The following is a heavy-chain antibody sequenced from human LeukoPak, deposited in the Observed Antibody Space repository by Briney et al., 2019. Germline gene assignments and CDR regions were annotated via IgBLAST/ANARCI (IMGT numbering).Heavy chain of an antibody. D-gene: IGHD2-2*02. Sequence: SETLSLTCTVSGGSISSYYWSWIRQPPGKGLEWIGYIYYSGSTNYNPSLKSRVTISVDTSKNQFSLKLSSVTAADTAVYYCARGGDCSSTSCYTQVAFDIWGQGTMVTVSS. CDR2: IYYSGST. CDR1: GGSISSYY. CDR3: ARGGDCSSTSCYTQVAFDI. J-gene: IGHJ3*02. V-gene: IGHV4-59*01.